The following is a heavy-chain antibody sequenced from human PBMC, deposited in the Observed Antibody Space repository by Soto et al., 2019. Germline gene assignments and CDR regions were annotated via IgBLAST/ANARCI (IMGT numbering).Heavy chain of an antibody. CDR1: GFTFSSYA. Sequence: EVQLLESGGGLVQPGGSLRLSCAASGFTFSSYAMSWVRQAPGKGLEWVSAISGSGGSTYYADSVKGRFTISRDNSKNTLYLQMNSLRAEDTAVYYCAKDGMTEVGWELLGWRSYFDYWGQGTLVTVSS. CDR3: AKDGMTEVGWELLGWRSYFDY. CDR2: ISGSGGST. J-gene: IGHJ4*02. V-gene: IGHV3-23*01. D-gene: IGHD1-26*01.